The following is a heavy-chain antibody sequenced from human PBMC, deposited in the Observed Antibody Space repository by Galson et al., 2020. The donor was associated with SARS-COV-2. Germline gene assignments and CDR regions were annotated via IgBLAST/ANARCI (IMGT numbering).Heavy chain of an antibody. Sequence: GESLKIYCAASGFPFSSYSLNWVRQAPGKGLEWVSSISSSSSYIYYADSVKGRFTISRDNAKNSLYLQMNSLRAEDTAVYYCAVPRGYSYGAFDYWGQGTLVTVSS. D-gene: IGHD5-18*01. CDR3: AVPRGYSYGAFDY. CDR2: ISSSSSYI. CDR1: GFPFSSYS. J-gene: IGHJ4*02. V-gene: IGHV3-21*01.